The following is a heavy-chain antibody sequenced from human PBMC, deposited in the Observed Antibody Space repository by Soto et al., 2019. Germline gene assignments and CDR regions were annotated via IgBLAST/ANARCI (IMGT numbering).Heavy chain of an antibody. Sequence: ASVKVSCKASGYTFTSYAMHWVRQAPGQRLEWMGWINPINGKTKYSQKFQGRVTITADKSTSTAYMELSSLRSEDTAVYYCARDDRGYYYDSSGYQFDYWGQGTLVTVSS. CDR3: ARDDRGYYYDSSGYQFDY. D-gene: IGHD3-22*01. CDR1: GYTFTSYA. CDR2: INPINGKT. V-gene: IGHV1-3*01. J-gene: IGHJ4*02.